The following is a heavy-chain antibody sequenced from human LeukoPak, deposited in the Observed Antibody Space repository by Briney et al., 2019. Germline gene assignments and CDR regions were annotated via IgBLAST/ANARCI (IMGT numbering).Heavy chain of an antibody. Sequence: GASVKVSCKASGYTFTGYYMQWVRQAPGQGLEWMGWIDPKSGGTNYAQRFQGRVTMTRDTSITTVYMELSRLRSDDTAVYYCARDRLSAALGGGWGQGTLVTVSS. CDR2: IDPKSGGT. CDR3: ARDRLSAALGGG. V-gene: IGHV1-2*02. D-gene: IGHD3-16*01. CDR1: GYTFTGYY. J-gene: IGHJ4*02.